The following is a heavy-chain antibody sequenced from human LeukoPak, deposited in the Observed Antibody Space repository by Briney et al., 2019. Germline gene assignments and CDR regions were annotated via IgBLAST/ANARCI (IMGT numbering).Heavy chain of an antibody. V-gene: IGHV1-69*05. CDR1: GGTFSSYA. Sequence: ASVKVSCKASGGTFSSYAISWVRQAPGQGLEWMGGIIPIFGTANYAQKLQGRVTMTTDTSTSTAYMELRSLRSDDTAVYYCARDMKSSGWYFDYWGQGTLITVSS. D-gene: IGHD6-19*01. J-gene: IGHJ4*02. CDR2: IIPIFGTA. CDR3: ARDMKSSGWYFDY.